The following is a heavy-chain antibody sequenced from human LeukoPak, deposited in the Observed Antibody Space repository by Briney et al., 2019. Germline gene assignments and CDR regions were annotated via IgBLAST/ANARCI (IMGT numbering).Heavy chain of an antibody. Sequence: SETLSLTCTVSGYSISSGYYWGWIRQPPGKGLEWIGSIYHSGSTYYNPSLKSRVTISVDTSKNQFSLKLSSVTAADTAVYYCARDRWYYGSGSYYSQDDAFDIWGQGTMVTVSS. CDR1: GYSISSGYY. D-gene: IGHD3-10*01. CDR2: IYHSGST. V-gene: IGHV4-38-2*02. J-gene: IGHJ3*02. CDR3: ARDRWYYGSGSYYSQDDAFDI.